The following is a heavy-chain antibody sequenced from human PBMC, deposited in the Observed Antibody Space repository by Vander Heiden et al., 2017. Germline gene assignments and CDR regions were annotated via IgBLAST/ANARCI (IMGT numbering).Heavy chain of an antibody. CDR1: GFTFSSYA. V-gene: IGHV3-30-3*01. J-gene: IGHJ4*02. CDR2: ISYDGSNK. CDR3: ARGRVGATPYFDY. Sequence: QVQLVESGGGVVQPGRSLRLSCAASGFTFSSYAMHWVRQAPGKGLEWVAVISYDGSNKHYADSVKGRFTISRDNSKNTLYLQMNSLRAEDTAVYYCARGRVGATPYFDYWGQGTLVTVSS. D-gene: IGHD1-26*01.